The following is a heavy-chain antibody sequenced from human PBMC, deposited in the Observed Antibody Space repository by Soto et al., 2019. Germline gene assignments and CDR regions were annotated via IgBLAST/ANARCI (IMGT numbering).Heavy chain of an antibody. V-gene: IGHV5-51*01. CDR2: IYPGDSDT. CDR3: AASIFYYGMDV. CDR1: GCTFTNYW. J-gene: IGHJ6*02. Sequence: GESLKISCKGSGCTFTNYWIGWVRQMPGKGLEWMGIIYPGDSDTKYNPSFQGQVTISADKSITTTYLQWSSLKASDTAIYYCAASIFYYGMDVWGQGTTVTVSS.